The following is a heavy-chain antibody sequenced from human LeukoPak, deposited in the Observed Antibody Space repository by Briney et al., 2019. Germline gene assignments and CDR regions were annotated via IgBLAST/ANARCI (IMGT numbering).Heavy chain of an antibody. J-gene: IGHJ5*02. CDR1: GYTFTSYD. Sequence: ASVKVSCKASGYTFTSYDINWVRQATGQGLEWMGWMNPNSGNTGYAQKFQGRLTVARNTSISTAYMELSSLRSEDTAAYYCARGPSRPWFDPWGQGTLVTVSS. CDR3: ARGPSRPWFDP. CDR2: MNPNSGNT. D-gene: IGHD2-2*01. V-gene: IGHV1-8*01.